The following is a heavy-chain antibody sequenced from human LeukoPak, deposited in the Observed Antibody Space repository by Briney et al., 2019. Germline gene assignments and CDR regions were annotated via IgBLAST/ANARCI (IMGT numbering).Heavy chain of an antibody. J-gene: IGHJ4*02. CDR2: INPNSGGT. V-gene: IGHV1-2*02. Sequence: ASVKVSCKASGYTFTVYYMHWVRQAPGQGLEWMGWINPNSGGTNYAQKFQGRVTMTRDTSISTAYMELSRLRSDDTAVYYCARERTGVKKVGYFDYWGQGTLVTVSS. D-gene: IGHD1-14*01. CDR1: GYTFTVYY. CDR3: ARERTGVKKVGYFDY.